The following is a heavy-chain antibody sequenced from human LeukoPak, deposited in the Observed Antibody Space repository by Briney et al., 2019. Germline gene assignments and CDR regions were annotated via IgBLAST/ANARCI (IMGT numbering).Heavy chain of an antibody. Sequence: ASVKVSCKASGYTFIDYYMHWVRQAPGRGLEWMGWINPKSGATSYEQKFQGRVTMTRDTSISTACMEMSRLRSDDTAVFYCARGGPVLQERRADYWGQGTLVTVSS. CDR3: ARGGPVLQERRADY. CDR1: GYTFIDYY. J-gene: IGHJ4*02. D-gene: IGHD2/OR15-2a*01. V-gene: IGHV1-2*02. CDR2: INPKSGAT.